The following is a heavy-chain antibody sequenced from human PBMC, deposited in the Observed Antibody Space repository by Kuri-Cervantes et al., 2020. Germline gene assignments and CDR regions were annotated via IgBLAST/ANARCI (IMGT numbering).Heavy chain of an antibody. CDR2: ISYDGSNK. J-gene: IGHJ4*02. V-gene: IGHV3-30*03. CDR3: AREKPYSSGFDY. CDR1: GFTFSSYG. D-gene: IGHD6-19*01. Sequence: GESLKISCAASGFTFSSYGMHWVRQAPGKGLEWVAVISYDGSNKYYADSVKGRFTISRDNSKNTLYLQMNSLRAEDTAVYYCAREKPYSSGFDYWGQGTLVTVSS.